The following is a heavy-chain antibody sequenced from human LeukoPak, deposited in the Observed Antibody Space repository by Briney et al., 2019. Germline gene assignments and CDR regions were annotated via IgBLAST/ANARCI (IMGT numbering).Heavy chain of an antibody. CDR1: GFTFSSYG. CDR3: AKDRVSSVFDY. V-gene: IGHV3-33*06. CDR2: IWYDGSNK. J-gene: IGHJ4*02. Sequence: GGSLRLSCAASGFTFSSYGMHWVRQAPGKGLEWVAVIWYDGSNKYYADSVEGRFTISRDNSKNTLYLQMNSLRAEDTAVYYCAKDRVSSVFDYWGQGTLVTVSS. D-gene: IGHD6-6*01.